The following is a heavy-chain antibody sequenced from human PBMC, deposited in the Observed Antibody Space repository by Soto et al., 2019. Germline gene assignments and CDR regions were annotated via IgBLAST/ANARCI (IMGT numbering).Heavy chain of an antibody. V-gene: IGHV3-23*01. CDR2: ISGSAGST. J-gene: IGHJ6*02. Sequence: EVQLLESGGGLVQPGGSLRLSCAASGFTFSSYAMSWVRQAPGKGLEWVSAISGSAGSTYYADSVKGRFTISRDNSKNTLYLQMYSLRVEDTAVYYCAKGLTGAPYYAMDVWGQGTTVTVSS. D-gene: IGHD7-27*01. CDR1: GFTFSSYA. CDR3: AKGLTGAPYYAMDV.